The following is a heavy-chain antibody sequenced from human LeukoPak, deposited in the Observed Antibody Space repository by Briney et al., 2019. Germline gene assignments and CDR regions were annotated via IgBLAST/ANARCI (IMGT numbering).Heavy chain of an antibody. CDR1: GGSFSGYY. CDR2: INHSGST. Sequence: SETLSLTCAVYGGSFSGYYWSWIRQPPGKGLEWIGEINHSGSTNYNPSLKSRVTISVDTSKNQFSLKLSSVTAADTALYYCGRGNTNSRGMFDYWGQGTLVTVSS. J-gene: IGHJ4*02. V-gene: IGHV4-34*01. D-gene: IGHD6-13*01. CDR3: GRGNTNSRGMFDY.